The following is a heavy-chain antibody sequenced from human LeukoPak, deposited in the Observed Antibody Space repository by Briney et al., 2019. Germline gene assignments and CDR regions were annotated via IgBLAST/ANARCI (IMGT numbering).Heavy chain of an antibody. V-gene: IGHV4-59*01. J-gene: IGHJ4*02. CDR3: ARDNSYGSPYFDY. Sequence: SETLSLTCTVSGGSISSSYWSWIRQPPGKGLEWIGYIYYTGSTNYTPSLKSRVTISLDSSKNQFSLKLSSVTAADTAVYYCARDNSYGSPYFDYWGQGTLVTVSS. D-gene: IGHD5-18*01. CDR2: IYYTGST. CDR1: GGSISSSY.